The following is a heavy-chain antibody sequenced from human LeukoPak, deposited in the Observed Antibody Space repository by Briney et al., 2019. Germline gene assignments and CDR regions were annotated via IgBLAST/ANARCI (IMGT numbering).Heavy chain of an antibody. CDR1: GFTFSSYA. CDR3: ARDVNSGSYGY. V-gene: IGHV3-23*01. CDR2: ISGSGGST. Sequence: PGGSLRLSCAASGFTFSSYAMSWVRQAPGKGLEWVSAISGSGGSTYYADSVKGRFTISRDNSKNMLYLQLNSLRAEDTAVYYCARDVNSGSYGYWGQGTLVTVSS. D-gene: IGHD3-10*01. J-gene: IGHJ4*02.